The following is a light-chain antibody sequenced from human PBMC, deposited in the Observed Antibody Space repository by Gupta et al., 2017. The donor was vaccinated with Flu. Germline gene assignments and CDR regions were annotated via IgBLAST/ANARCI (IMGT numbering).Light chain of an antibody. Sequence: SALTHPAPLSGSPGRPLTIACAGTSSDVGSYNLVSWYQQHPGKAPKLMIYEGSKRPSGVSNRFSGSKSGNTASLTISGLQAEDEADYYCCSYAGSSTVFGGGTKLTVL. CDR1: SSDVGSYNL. CDR3: CSYAGSSTV. CDR2: EGS. V-gene: IGLV2-23*01. J-gene: IGLJ3*02.